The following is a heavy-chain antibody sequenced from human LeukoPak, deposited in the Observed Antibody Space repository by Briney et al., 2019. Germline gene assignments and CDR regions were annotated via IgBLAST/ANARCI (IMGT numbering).Heavy chain of an antibody. V-gene: IGHV3-48*03. CDR3: AKDRLGGPYFFHY. CDR2: ISSSGSTI. CDR1: GFTFSSNE. Sequence: PGGSLRLSCAASGFTFSSNEMNWVRQAPGKGLEWVSYISSSGSTIYYADSVKGRFTISRDNAKNTLYLQINSLRAEDTAVYFCAKDRLGGPYFFHYWGQGTLVTVSS. D-gene: IGHD3-16*01. J-gene: IGHJ4*02.